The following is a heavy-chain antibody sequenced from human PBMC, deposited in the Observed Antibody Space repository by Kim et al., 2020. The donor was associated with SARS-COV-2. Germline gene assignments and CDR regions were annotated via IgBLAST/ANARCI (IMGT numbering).Heavy chain of an antibody. J-gene: IGHJ5*01. CDR3: ARGLGPSGSYGNCFDS. CDR1: GYTFTNFD. V-gene: IGHV1-8*01. CDR2: MSPNSGKT. Sequence: ASVKVSCKASGYTFTNFDINWVRQAAGQGLEWMGWMSPNSGKTAYVQKFQGRVTMTRDTSINTAYMELSSLRSDDTAVYYCARGLGPSGSYGNCFDSWG. D-gene: IGHD1-26*01.